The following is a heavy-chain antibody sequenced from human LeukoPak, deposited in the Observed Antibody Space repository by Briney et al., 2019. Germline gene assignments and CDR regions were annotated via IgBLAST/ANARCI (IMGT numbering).Heavy chain of an antibody. CDR3: ARAGIAVAGRYFDY. CDR1: GFTFSSYG. D-gene: IGHD6-19*01. J-gene: IGHJ4*02. V-gene: IGHV3-33*01. CDR2: IWYDGSNK. Sequence: PGGSLRLSCAASGFTFSSYGMHWVRQAPGKGLEWVAVIWYDGSNKYYADSVKGRFTISRDNSKNTLYLQMNSLRAEDTAVYYCARAGIAVAGRYFDYWGQGTLVTVSS.